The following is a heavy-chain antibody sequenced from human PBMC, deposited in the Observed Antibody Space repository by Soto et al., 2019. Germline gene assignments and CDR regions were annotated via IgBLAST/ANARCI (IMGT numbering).Heavy chain of an antibody. CDR3: ARAFYYDFWSGYHQNWFDP. CDR2: IIPILGIA. J-gene: IGHJ5*02. Sequence: ASVKVSCKASGGTFSSYTISWVRQAPGQGLEWMGRIIPILGIANYAQKFQGRVTITADKSTSTAYMELSSLRSEDTAVYYCARAFYYDFWSGYHQNWFDPWGQGTLVTVSS. V-gene: IGHV1-69*02. D-gene: IGHD3-3*01. CDR1: GGTFSSYT.